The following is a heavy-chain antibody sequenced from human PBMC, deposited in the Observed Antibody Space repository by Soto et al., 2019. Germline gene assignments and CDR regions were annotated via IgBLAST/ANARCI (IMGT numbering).Heavy chain of an antibody. V-gene: IGHV1-69*01. CDR1: GGTFSNYA. CDR2: IIPLTETP. J-gene: IGHJ4*02. Sequence: QVQVVQSGAEVKKPGSSVKVSCKAPGGTFSNYAISWVRQAPGHGLEWVGGIIPLTETPVYAQTVQGRLTITADEITSAAYMELSSLRSDDTAVYYCAIGTRTSWTCDFWGQGTLVTVSS. D-gene: IGHD2-2*01. CDR3: AIGTRTSWTCDF.